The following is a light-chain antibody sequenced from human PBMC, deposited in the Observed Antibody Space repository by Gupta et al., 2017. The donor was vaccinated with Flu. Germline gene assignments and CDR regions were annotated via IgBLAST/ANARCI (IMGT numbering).Light chain of an antibody. CDR1: QSIRSN. J-gene: IGKJ2*01. Sequence: EVMMTQSPATLSVSPGEGVTLSCRASQSIRSNLAWYQQKPGQAPRLLIHDASTRATGIPARFSGSGSGTEFTLAIYSLQSEDFAVYYCQQDGDWPYTFGQGAKLEIK. CDR2: DAS. V-gene: IGKV3-15*01. CDR3: QQDGDWPYT.